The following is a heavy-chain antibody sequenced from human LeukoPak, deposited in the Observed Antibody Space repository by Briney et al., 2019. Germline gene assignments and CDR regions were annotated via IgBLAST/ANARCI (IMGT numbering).Heavy chain of an antibody. D-gene: IGHD4-17*01. Sequence: SETLSLTCTVSGGSISSSSYYWGWIRQPPGKGLEWIGSIYYSGSTYYNPSLKSRVTISVDTSRNQFSLQLRSVTAADTAVYYCAREDPQTTVPEGMDVWGQGTTVIVSS. V-gene: IGHV4-39*07. CDR1: GGSISSSSYY. CDR3: AREDPQTTVPEGMDV. CDR2: IYYSGST. J-gene: IGHJ6*02.